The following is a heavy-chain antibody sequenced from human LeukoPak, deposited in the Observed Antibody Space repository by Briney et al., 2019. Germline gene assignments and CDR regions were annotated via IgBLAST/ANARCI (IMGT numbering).Heavy chain of an antibody. CDR1: GGSFSGYY. CDR2: INHSGST. Sequence: SETLSLTCAVYGGSFSGYYWSWIRQPPGKGLEWIGEINHSGSTNYNPSLKSRVTISVDTSKNQFSLKLSSATAADTAVYYCARGRHIVVVPAAAGRNWFDPWGQGTLVTVSS. J-gene: IGHJ5*02. D-gene: IGHD2-2*01. CDR3: ARGRHIVVVPAAAGRNWFDP. V-gene: IGHV4-34*01.